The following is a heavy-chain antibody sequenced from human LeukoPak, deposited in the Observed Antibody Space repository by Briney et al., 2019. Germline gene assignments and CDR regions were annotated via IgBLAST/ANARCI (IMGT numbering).Heavy chain of an antibody. CDR3: ARDYYDSSGFGAFDI. D-gene: IGHD3-22*01. J-gene: IGHJ3*02. Sequence: ASVKVSCKASGYTFTAYYMHWVRQAPGQGLEWMGWINSNSGCTNYAQKFQGRVTMTRDTSISTAYMELSRLRSDDTAVYYCARDYYDSSGFGAFDIWGQGTMVTVST. V-gene: IGHV1-2*02. CDR2: INSNSGCT. CDR1: GYTFTAYY.